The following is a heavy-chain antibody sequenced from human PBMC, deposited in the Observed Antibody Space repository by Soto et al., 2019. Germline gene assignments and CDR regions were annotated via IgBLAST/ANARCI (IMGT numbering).Heavy chain of an antibody. V-gene: IGHV1-46*01. J-gene: IGHJ6*02. Sequence: AASVKVSCKASGYTFTSYYMHWVRQAPGQGLEWMGIINPSGGSTSYAQKFQGRVTMTRDTSTSTVYMELSSLRSEDTAVYYCARGYSGSARRHRYGMDVWGQGTTVTVSS. CDR3: ARGYSGSARRHRYGMDV. CDR1: GYTFTSYY. D-gene: IGHD1-26*01. CDR2: INPSGGST.